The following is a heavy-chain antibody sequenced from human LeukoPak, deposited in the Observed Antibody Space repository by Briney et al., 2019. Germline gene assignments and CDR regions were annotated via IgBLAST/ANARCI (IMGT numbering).Heavy chain of an antibody. CDR2: IKTKTDGGAT. CDR3: TTGPGYYDRSGYFDY. D-gene: IGHD3-22*01. CDR1: GFTFNNAW. Sequence: GGSLRLSCAASGFTFNNAWMSWVRQAPGKGLEWIGRIKTKTDGGATDYAAPVKGRFTISRDDSKNTLYLQMNSLKTEDTAVYYCTTGPGYYDRSGYFDYWGQGTRVTVSS. V-gene: IGHV3-15*01. J-gene: IGHJ4*02.